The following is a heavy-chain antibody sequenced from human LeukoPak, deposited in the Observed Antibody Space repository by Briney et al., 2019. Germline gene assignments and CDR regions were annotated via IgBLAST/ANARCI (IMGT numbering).Heavy chain of an antibody. D-gene: IGHD6-19*01. V-gene: IGHV3-74*01. CDR3: ATVSRSSGRGYFDY. CDR2: MNSDGSGT. Sequence: GGSLRLSCAASGFPFSNYWMHWVRQAPGKGLVWVSRMNSDGSGTSYAASVKGRFTIPRDNAKNTLYLQMNSLRAEDAAVYYCATVSRSSGRGYFDYWGPGTLVTVSS. J-gene: IGHJ4*02. CDR1: GFPFSNYW.